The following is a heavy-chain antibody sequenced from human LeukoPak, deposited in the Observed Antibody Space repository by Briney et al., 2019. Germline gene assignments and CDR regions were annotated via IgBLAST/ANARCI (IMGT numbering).Heavy chain of an antibody. CDR2: ISWNSGSI. J-gene: IGHJ4*02. D-gene: IGHD6-19*01. Sequence: PGRSLRLSCAASGFTFDDYAMHWVRQAPGKGLEWVSGISWNSGSIGYADSVKGRFTISRDNAKNSLYLQMNSLRAEDTALYYCAKVSSGWYAIDYWGQGTLVTVSS. CDR1: GFTFDDYA. CDR3: AKVSSGWYAIDY. V-gene: IGHV3-9*01.